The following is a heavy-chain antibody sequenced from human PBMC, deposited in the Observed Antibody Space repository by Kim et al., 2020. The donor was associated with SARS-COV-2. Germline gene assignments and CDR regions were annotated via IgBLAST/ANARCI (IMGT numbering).Heavy chain of an antibody. CDR2: IYPGDSDT. V-gene: IGHV5-51*01. CDR3: ARQGIPADPSLYFDYYIDV. D-gene: IGHD6-13*01. Sequence: GESLKISCKASEYSFSDYWIVWVRQMPGKGLEWVGIIYPGDSDTRYSPSFQGRVTISADKSITTAYLQWSSLKASDTALYYCARQGIPADPSLYFDYYIDVWGKGTTVTVS. J-gene: IGHJ6*03. CDR1: EYSFSDYW.